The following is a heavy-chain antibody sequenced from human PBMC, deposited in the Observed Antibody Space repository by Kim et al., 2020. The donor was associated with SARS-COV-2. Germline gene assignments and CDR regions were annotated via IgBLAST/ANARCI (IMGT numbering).Heavy chain of an antibody. D-gene: IGHD3-10*01. CDR1: GFTFSSYD. V-gene: IGHV3-13*01. Sequence: GGSLRLSCAASGFTFSSYDMHWVRQATGKGLEWVSAICTAGDTYYPASAKSRFTIFSENTKNSLYHQMNSLRAGDTTVYYCSTRNYYGSGSDYKHYYYC. CDR3: STRNYYGSGSDYKHYYYC. CDR2: ICTAGDT. J-gene: IGHJ6*01.